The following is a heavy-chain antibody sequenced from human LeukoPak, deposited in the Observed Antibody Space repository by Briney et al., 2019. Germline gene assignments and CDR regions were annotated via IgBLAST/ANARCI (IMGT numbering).Heavy chain of an antibody. V-gene: IGHV4-34*01. CDR2: INHSGST. J-gene: IGHJ4*02. CDR1: GGSFSGYY. Sequence: SETLSLTCAVYGGSFSGYYWSWIRQPPGKGLEWIGEINHSGSTNYNPSLKSRVTISVDTSKNQFSLKLSSVTAADTAVYYCASVGSGSYYQYRYYFDYWGQGTLVTVSS. D-gene: IGHD3-10*01. CDR3: ASVGSGSYYQYRYYFDY.